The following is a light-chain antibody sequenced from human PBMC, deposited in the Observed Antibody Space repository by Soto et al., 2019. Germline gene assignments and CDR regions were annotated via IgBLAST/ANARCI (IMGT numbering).Light chain of an antibody. V-gene: IGLV2-14*01. CDR2: EVS. Sequence: QSALTQPASVSGSPGQSITISCTGTSSDVGGYNYVSWYQQHPGKAPKLMIYEVSNRPSGVSNRFSGSKSGNTASLTISGLQDEDEADYYCRSYTSSSTLLFGGGTKVTVL. CDR1: SSDVGGYNY. CDR3: RSYTSSSTLL. J-gene: IGLJ2*01.